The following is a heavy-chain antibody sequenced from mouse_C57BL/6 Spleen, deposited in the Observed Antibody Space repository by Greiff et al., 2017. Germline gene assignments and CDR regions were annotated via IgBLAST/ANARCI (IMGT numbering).Heavy chain of an antibody. CDR1: GYTFTDYA. Sequence: ASVKISCKGSGYTFTDYAMHWVKQSHAKSLEWIGVISTYYGDASYNQKFKDKATMTVDKSSSTAYMELARLTSEDSAVYYCARWIYYDYGDGPMDYWGQGTSVTVSS. J-gene: IGHJ4*01. D-gene: IGHD2-4*01. CDR3: ARWIYYDYGDGPMDY. V-gene: IGHV1-67*01. CDR2: ISTYYGDA.